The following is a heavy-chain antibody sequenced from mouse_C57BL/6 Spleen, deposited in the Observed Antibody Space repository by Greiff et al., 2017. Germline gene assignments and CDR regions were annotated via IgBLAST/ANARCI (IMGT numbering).Heavy chain of an antibody. CDR1: GYTFTDYY. CDR3: AGSSYYYGSPHYYAMDY. V-gene: IGHV1-84*01. J-gene: IGHJ4*01. D-gene: IGHD1-1*01. Sequence: QVQLKQSGPELVKPGASVKISCKASGYTFTDYYINWVKQRPGQGLEWIGWIYPGSGNTKYNEKFKGKATLTVDTSSSTAYMQLSSLTSEDSAVYFCAGSSYYYGSPHYYAMDYWGQGTSVTVSS. CDR2: IYPGSGNT.